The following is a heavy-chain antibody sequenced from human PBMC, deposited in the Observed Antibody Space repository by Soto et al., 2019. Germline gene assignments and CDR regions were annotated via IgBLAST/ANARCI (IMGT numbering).Heavy chain of an antibody. D-gene: IGHD2-15*01. CDR1: GGTFSSYA. CDR3: ARSQGGSSSLDIYYYYYYGMDV. Sequence: QVQLVQSGAEVKKPGSSVKVSCKAPGGTFSSYAISWVRQAPGQGLEWMGGVIPIFGTVNYAQKFQGRGKITADESTSTGYMELSSLRSEDTAVYYCARSQGGSSSLDIYYYYYYGMDVWGQGTTVTVSS. V-gene: IGHV1-69*01. CDR2: VIPIFGTV. J-gene: IGHJ6*02.